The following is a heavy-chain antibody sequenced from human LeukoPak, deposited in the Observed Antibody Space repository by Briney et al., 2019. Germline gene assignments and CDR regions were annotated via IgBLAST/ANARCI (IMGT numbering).Heavy chain of an antibody. Sequence: GGSLRLSCAASGFTFTKYAMSWVRQAPGKGLEWVSAISGSGDITHYADSVKGRFTISRDNSKNTLFLQMNSLRAEGTALYYCAKEYTSGWVPFDYWGQGTLVTVSS. CDR2: ISGSGDIT. J-gene: IGHJ4*02. CDR3: AKEYTSGWVPFDY. D-gene: IGHD6-19*01. CDR1: GFTFTKYA. V-gene: IGHV3-23*01.